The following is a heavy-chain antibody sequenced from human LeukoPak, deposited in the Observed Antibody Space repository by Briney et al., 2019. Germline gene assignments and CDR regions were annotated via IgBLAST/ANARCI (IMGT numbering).Heavy chain of an antibody. CDR1: GFTVSSNY. V-gene: IGHV3-53*01. Sequence: GGTLSLSCAASGFTVSSNYMSWVRQAPGKGLEWVSIIYSGGSTFYADSVKGQFTISRDNSKNTLYLQMNSLRAEDTAVYYCARGGSYLSAFDIWGQGTMVTVSS. CDR3: ARGGSYLSAFDI. D-gene: IGHD1-26*01. CDR2: IYSGGST. J-gene: IGHJ3*02.